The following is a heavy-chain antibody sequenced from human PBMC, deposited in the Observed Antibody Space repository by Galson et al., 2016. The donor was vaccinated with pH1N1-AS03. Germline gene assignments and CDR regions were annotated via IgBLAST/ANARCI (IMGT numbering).Heavy chain of an antibody. Sequence: LRLSCAASGFTFSSYSMNWVRQAPGKGLEWVSSISSSGNYKYYADSVKGRFTVSRDNAMNSLYLQMNSLRAEDTALYYCARSRSPDYYDSSTYRPDAFDIWGQGTMVTVPS. J-gene: IGHJ3*02. D-gene: IGHD3-22*01. V-gene: IGHV3-21*01. CDR1: GFTFSSYS. CDR2: ISSSGNYK. CDR3: ARSRSPDYYDSSTYRPDAFDI.